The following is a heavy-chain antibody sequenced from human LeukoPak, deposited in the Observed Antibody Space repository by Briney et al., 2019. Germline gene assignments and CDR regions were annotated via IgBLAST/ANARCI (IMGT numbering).Heavy chain of an antibody. CDR2: IYYSGST. V-gene: IGHV4-39*07. J-gene: IGHJ4*02. D-gene: IGHD6-19*01. CDR1: GGSISSNSYY. CDR3: ARDPQGSSGWYIGDY. Sequence: SETLSLTCTVSGGSISSNSYYWGWTRQPPGKGLEWIGSIYYSGSTYYNPSLKSRVTISVDTSKNQFSLKLSSVTAADTAVYYCARDPQGSSGWYIGDYWGQGTLVTVSA.